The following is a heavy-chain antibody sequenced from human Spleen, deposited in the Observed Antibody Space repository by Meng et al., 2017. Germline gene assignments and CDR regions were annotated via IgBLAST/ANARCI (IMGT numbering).Heavy chain of an antibody. CDR2: IRSKAKSYAT. D-gene: IGHD3-22*01. CDR1: GFTFSGSD. J-gene: IGHJ3*02. V-gene: IGHV3-73*01. Sequence: GESLKISCVVSGFTFSGSDVHWVRQASGKGLEWVGRIRSKAKSYATAYAASVKGRFTISRDDSKDTAYLQMDSLQTEDTALYYCTVYDSGHIWGQGTKVTVSS. CDR3: TVYDSGHI.